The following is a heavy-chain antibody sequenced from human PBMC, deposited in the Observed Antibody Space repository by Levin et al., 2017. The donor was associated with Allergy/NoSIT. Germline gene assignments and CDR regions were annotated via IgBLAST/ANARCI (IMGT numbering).Heavy chain of an antibody. Sequence: GESLKISCAASGFTFTSFSMNWVRQAPGKGLEWVASISTSSTYIYYADSMKGRFTISRDDDSLYLQMHSLRAEDTGVYYCARDRRVTSVTAYYFDYWGQGTLVTVSS. J-gene: IGHJ4*02. D-gene: IGHD4-17*01. V-gene: IGHV3-21*01. CDR2: ISTSSTYI. CDR1: GFTFTSFS. CDR3: ARDRRVTSVTAYYFDY.